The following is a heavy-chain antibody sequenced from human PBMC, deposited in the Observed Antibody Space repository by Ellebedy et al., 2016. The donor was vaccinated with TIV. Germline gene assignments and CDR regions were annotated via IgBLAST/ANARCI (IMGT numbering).Heavy chain of an antibody. J-gene: IGHJ4*02. CDR3: ASHPGGSDSWSRTENDY. CDR2: ISYDGSNK. CDR1: GFTFSSYG. Sequence: GESLKISXAASGFTFSSYGMHWVRQAPGKGLEWVAVISYDGSNKYYADSVKGRFTISRDNSKNTLYLQMNSLRAEDTAVYYCASHPGGSDSWSRTENDYWGQGTLVTVSS. D-gene: IGHD2-8*01. V-gene: IGHV3-30*03.